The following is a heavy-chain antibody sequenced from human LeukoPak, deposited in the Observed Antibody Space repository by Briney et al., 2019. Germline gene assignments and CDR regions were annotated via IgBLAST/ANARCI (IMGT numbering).Heavy chain of an antibody. CDR1: GFTFRSYS. CDR3: ASAPNPGGTYDILTGGTPHYYYMDV. CDR2: ISSSSSYI. Sequence: AGGSLRLSCVASGFTFRSYSMNWVRQAPGKGLEWVSSISSSSSYIYYADSVKGRFTISRDNAKNSLYLQMNSLRAEDTAVYYCASAPNPGGTYDILTGGTPHYYYMDVWGKGTTVTVSS. D-gene: IGHD3-9*01. J-gene: IGHJ6*03. V-gene: IGHV3-21*01.